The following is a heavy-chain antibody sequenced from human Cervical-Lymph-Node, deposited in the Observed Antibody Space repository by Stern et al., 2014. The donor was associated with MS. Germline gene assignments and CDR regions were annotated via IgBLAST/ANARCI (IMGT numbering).Heavy chain of an antibody. Sequence: VQLVQSGPGLVKPSQTLSLTCTVSGGSISSSGYYWSWIRQPAAKGLEWIGRIHDSGSTYYNPPLKSRVTISMDTAQNQFSLKLPSVTAADTAVYYCATTRWDLFTWNWFDPWGQGTLVTVSS. CDR1: GGSISSSGYY. V-gene: IGHV4-61*02. CDR2: IHDSGST. J-gene: IGHJ5*02. CDR3: ATTRWDLFTWNWFDP. D-gene: IGHD1-26*01.